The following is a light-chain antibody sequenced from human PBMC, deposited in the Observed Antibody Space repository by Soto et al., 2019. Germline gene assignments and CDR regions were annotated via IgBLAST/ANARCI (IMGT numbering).Light chain of an antibody. Sequence: IQMTHSPSSLSASVGDRVTITSQATQDIRKYLNWYQQKPGKAPKLLIYDASSLETGVPSRFSGSGSGTDFTLTISSLQPEDFATYYCQQYDNLPLIFGQGTRLEIK. J-gene: IGKJ5*01. V-gene: IGKV1-33*01. CDR1: QDIRKY. CDR3: QQYDNLPLI. CDR2: DAS.